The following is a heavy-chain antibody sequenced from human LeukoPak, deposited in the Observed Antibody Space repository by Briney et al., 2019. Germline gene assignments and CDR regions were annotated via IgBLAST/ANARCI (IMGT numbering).Heavy chain of an antibody. V-gene: IGHV3-48*04. CDR3: ARGSGGGYSYGIDY. D-gene: IGHD5-18*01. CDR2: ISSSGSTI. CDR1: GFTFSNYG. J-gene: IGHJ4*02. Sequence: AGGSLRLSCAASGFTFSNYGLNWVRQAPGKGLEWVSYISSSGSTIYYADSVKGRFTISRDNAKNSLYLQMNSLRAEDTAVYYCARGSGGGYSYGIDYWGQGTLVTVSS.